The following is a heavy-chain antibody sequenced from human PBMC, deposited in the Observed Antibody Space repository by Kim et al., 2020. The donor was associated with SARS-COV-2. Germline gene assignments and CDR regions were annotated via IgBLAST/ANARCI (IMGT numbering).Heavy chain of an antibody. Sequence: SVKGRFTISRDNSKNTLYLQMNSLRAEDTAVYYCAKGIGGSYYYYGMDVWGQGTTVTVSS. V-gene: IGHV3-23*01. D-gene: IGHD1-26*01. CDR3: AKGIGGSYYYYGMDV. J-gene: IGHJ6*02.